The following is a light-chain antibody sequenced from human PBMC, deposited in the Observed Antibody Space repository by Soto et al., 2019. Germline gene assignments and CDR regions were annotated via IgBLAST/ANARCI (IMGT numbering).Light chain of an antibody. CDR1: SGSIASNY. J-gene: IGLJ2*01. V-gene: IGLV6-57*04. CDR2: EDN. CDR3: QSYHTRNPFVV. Sequence: NFMLTQPHSVSESPGKTVTISCTRSSGSIASNYVQWYQQRPGSAPTTVIYEDNQRPSGVPDRFSGSIDSSSNSASLTISGLKTEDEADYYCQSYHTRNPFVVFGGGTKLTVL.